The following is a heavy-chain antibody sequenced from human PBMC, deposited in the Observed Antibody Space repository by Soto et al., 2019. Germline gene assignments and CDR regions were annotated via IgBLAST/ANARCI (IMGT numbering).Heavy chain of an antibody. D-gene: IGHD5-12*01. J-gene: IGHJ3*01. V-gene: IGHV4-39*01. CDR1: GGSISSSSYY. CDR3: ARGPRLHTWNGYDWFRVAFDV. CDR2: IYYSGST. Sequence: PSETLSLTCTVSGGSISSSSYYWGWVRQPPGKGLEWIGNIYYSGSTYYNPSLKSRVTISLDSSKNQFSLKLTSVTAADTTVYYCARGPRLHTWNGYDWFRVAFDVRGQGKMVTVPS.